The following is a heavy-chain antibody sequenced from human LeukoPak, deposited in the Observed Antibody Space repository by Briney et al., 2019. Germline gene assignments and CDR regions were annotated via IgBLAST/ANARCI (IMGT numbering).Heavy chain of an antibody. D-gene: IGHD1-26*01. CDR3: ARQPYMLGAYYFDY. J-gene: IGHJ4*02. V-gene: IGHV4-59*08. CDR1: GGSISRYY. Sequence: SETLSLTCTVSGGSISRYYWSWIRQPPGKGLEWIGYIFYSGSTNYNPSLKSRVTLSVDTSKNQFSLKLGSVTAADTAVYYCARQPYMLGAYYFDYWGQGTLVTVSS. CDR2: IFYSGST.